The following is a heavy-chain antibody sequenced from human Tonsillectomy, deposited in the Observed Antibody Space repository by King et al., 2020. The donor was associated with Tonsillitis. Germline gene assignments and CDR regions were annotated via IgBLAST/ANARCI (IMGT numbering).Heavy chain of an antibody. D-gene: IGHD3-3*01. CDR2: ISGSGGST. Sequence: VQLVESGGGLVHPGGSLRLSCAASGFTFSSYAMSWVRQAPGKGLEWVSAISGSGGSTYYAESVKGRFTISRDNSKNTLYLQMNSLRAEDTAVYYCAKPLGEDFWSGYYLDYWGQGTLVTVSS. J-gene: IGHJ4*02. V-gene: IGHV3-23*04. CDR3: AKPLGEDFWSGYYLDY. CDR1: GFTFSSYA.